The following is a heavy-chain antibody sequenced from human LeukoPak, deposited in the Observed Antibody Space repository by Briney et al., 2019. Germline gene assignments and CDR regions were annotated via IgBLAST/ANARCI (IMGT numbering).Heavy chain of an antibody. D-gene: IGHD2-2*01. Sequence: PGGSLRLSCGASGFTFSSYEMNWVRQAPGKGLEWASYISNSGSTMYYADSVKGRFTISRDNAKNSLYLQMNSLRVEDTALYYCARDLDCTGTSCYGLRAVFDIWGQGTLVTVSS. V-gene: IGHV3-48*03. CDR2: ISNSGSTM. CDR3: ARDLDCTGTSCYGLRAVFDI. J-gene: IGHJ3*02. CDR1: GFTFSSYE.